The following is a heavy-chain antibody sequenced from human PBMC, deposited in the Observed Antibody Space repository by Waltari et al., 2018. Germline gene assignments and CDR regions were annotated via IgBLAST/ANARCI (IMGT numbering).Heavy chain of an antibody. CDR1: GYTFTGYS. V-gene: IGHV1-2*06. J-gene: IGHJ3*02. Sequence: QVQLVQSGAEVKKPGASVKVSCKASGYTFTGYSMHWVRQAPGQGLEWMGRINPNRGGTNYAQKFQGRVTMTRDTSISTAYMELSRLRSDDTAVYYCARDQQLAAAFDIWGQGTMVTVSS. D-gene: IGHD6-13*01. CDR2: INPNRGGT. CDR3: ARDQQLAAAFDI.